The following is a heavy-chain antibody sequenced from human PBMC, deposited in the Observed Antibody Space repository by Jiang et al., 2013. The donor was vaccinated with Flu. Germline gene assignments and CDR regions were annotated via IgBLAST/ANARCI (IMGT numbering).Heavy chain of an antibody. CDR1: GFSLSTSGVN. CDR3: AHTGDYYGVDV. V-gene: IGHV2-5*02. D-gene: IGHD3-10*01. J-gene: IGHJ6*02. Sequence: KPTQTLTLTCTFSGFSLSTSGVNVAWIRQPPGKALEWLALIQWDNYKSYSPSLKRRLTITKDTSKNQVVLTMTNMGPVDTATYFCAHTGDYYGVDVWGQGTAVTVSS. CDR2: IQWDNYK.